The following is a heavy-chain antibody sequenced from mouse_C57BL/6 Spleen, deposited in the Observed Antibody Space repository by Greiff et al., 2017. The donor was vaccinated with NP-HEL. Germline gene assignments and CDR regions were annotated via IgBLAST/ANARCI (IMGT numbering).Heavy chain of an antibody. Sequence: QVQLQQPGTELVKPGASVKLSCKASGYTFTSYWMHWVKQRPGQGLEWIGNINPSNGGTNYNEKFKSKATLTVDKASSTAYMQLSSLTSEDSAVYYCARFEISSYGTPDYYAMDYWGQGTSVTVSS. CDR1: GYTFTSYW. CDR3: ARFEISSYGTPDYYAMDY. J-gene: IGHJ4*01. D-gene: IGHD1-1*01. CDR2: INPSNGGT. V-gene: IGHV1-53*01.